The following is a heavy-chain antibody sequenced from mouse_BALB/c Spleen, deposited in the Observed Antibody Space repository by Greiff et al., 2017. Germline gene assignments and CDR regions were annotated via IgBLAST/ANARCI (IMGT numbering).Heavy chain of an antibody. CDR1: GFTFSDYY. D-gene: IGHD2-2*01. CDR2: ISDGGSYT. V-gene: IGHV5-4*02. CDR3: ARDGGGYPFDY. J-gene: IGHJ2*01. Sequence: EVQRVESGGGLVKPGGSLKLSCAASGFTFSDYYMYWVRQTPEKRLEWVATISDGGSYTYYPDSVKGRFTISRDNAKNNLYLQMSSLKSEDTAMYYCARDGGGYPFDYWGQGTTLTVSS.